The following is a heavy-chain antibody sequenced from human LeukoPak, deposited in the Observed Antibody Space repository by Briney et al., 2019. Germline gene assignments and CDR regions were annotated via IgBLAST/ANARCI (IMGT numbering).Heavy chain of an antibody. CDR1: GGSISGYY. CDR2: IYYSGST. J-gene: IGHJ5*02. D-gene: IGHD3-9*01. CDR3: ARSYYDILTGYYRHWFDP. Sequence: PSETLSLTCTVSGGSISGYYWNWIRQPPGKGLEWIGYIYYSGSTNYNPSLKSRVTISVDTSKNQFSLKLSSVTAADTAVYYCARSYYDILTGYYRHWFDPWGQGTLVTVSS. V-gene: IGHV4-59*01.